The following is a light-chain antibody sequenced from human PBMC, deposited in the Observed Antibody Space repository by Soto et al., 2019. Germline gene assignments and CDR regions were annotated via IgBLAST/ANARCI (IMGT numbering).Light chain of an antibody. V-gene: IGKV1-9*01. CDR2: ASS. CDR3: QHLNSYPRT. Sequence: DIQLTQSPSCLSASVGDRITITCLASQGISRSSAWYQQIPGKAPELLIYASSTLQSGVPLRFSCSGSGTEFTLTICRLQPAYFATYYRQHLNSYPRTFGQEITVDI. J-gene: IGKJ1*01. CDR1: QGISRS.